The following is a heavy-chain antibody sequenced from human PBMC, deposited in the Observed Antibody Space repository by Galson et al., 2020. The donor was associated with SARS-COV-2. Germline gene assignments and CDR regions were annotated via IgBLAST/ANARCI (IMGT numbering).Heavy chain of an antibody. CDR3: ARARGSSWGWFAP. Sequence: SQTLSLTCTVSGGSISSGGHYWTWIRQHPGKGLEWIGYIYYSGSTYYNPSLKSRITISVDTSKNQLSLKLSSVTAADTALYYCARARGSSWGWFAPWGQGTLVTVSS. D-gene: IGHD6-13*01. CDR1: GGSISSGGHY. V-gene: IGHV4-31*03. J-gene: IGHJ5*02. CDR2: IYYSGST.